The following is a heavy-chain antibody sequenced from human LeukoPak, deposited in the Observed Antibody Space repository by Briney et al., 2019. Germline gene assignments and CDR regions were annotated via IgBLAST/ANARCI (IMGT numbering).Heavy chain of an antibody. CDR1: GGSISGHS. CDR2: IFDSGTS. D-gene: IGHD3-10*01. J-gene: IGHJ4*02. CDR3: ARLGESGSGSYPIDY. Sequence: PSETLSLTCSVSGGSISGHSWGWIRQPPGKGLECIGYIFDSGTSNHNPALKSRVTTSVDTSQNQFSLTLTSVTAADTAVYYCARLGESGSGSYPIDYWGQGTLVTVSS. V-gene: IGHV4-59*08.